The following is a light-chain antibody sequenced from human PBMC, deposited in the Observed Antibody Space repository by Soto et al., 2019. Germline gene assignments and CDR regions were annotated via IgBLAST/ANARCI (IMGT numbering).Light chain of an antibody. J-gene: IGKJ2*01. CDR3: QQYNSYYT. V-gene: IGKV3-20*01. CDR1: QNIYNNY. Sequence: EIVLTQSPGTLSLSPGEGATLSCRASQNIYNNYLAWYQQKPGQAPRLLISGASSRATGIPDRFSGSGSGTDFTLTISRLESEDFATYYCQQYNSYYTFGQGTKVEIK. CDR2: GAS.